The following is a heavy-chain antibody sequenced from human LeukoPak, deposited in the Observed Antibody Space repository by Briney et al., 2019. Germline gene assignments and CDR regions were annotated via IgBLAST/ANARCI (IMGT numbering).Heavy chain of an antibody. CDR2: ISDSGDYT. CDR3: AKDTSIGKYCTNGVCSPFDY. V-gene: IGHV3-23*01. Sequence: GGSLGLSCGGSGFTFSSYAMSWVRQAPGQGLEWVSVISDSGDYTSYADSVRGRFTISRDNSRNTLYLQMISLRPEDTAVYYCAKDTSIGKYCTNGVCSPFDYWGQGTLVTVSS. CDR1: GFTFSSYA. J-gene: IGHJ4*02. D-gene: IGHD2-8*01.